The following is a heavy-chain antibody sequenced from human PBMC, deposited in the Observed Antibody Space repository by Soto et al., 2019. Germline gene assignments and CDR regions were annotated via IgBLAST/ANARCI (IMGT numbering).Heavy chain of an antibody. Sequence: GGSLRLSCAASGFTFGDYAMQWVRQAPGKGLEWVSAISWNSGSIDYADSVKGRFTISRDNAKNSLYLQMNSLRAEDTALYYCAKSHKTSGWYATTDYSGQGPRVTVSS. CDR3: AKSHKTSGWYATTDY. J-gene: IGHJ4*02. D-gene: IGHD6-19*01. CDR1: GFTFGDYA. V-gene: IGHV3-9*01. CDR2: ISWNSGSI.